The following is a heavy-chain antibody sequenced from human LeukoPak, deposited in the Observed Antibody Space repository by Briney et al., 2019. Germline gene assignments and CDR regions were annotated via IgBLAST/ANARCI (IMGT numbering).Heavy chain of an antibody. V-gene: IGHV5-10-1*01. Sequence: GESLKISCRGSGYSFTSYWISCMRQMHGKGLEWMGRIDPSASYTNYSPSFQGHVTISADKSISTAYLQWSSLKASDTAMYYCARLSLWFGEPVFDYWGQGTLVTVSS. D-gene: IGHD3-10*01. CDR3: ARLSLWFGEPVFDY. J-gene: IGHJ4*02. CDR2: IDPSASYT. CDR1: GYSFTSYW.